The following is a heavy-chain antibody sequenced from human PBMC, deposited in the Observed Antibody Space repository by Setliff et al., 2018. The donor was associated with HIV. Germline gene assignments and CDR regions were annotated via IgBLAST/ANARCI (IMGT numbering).Heavy chain of an antibody. CDR2: IIPSFGTP. CDR1: GGTFSRYG. Sequence: SVKVSCKASGGTFSRYGINWVRQAPGQGLEWMGGIIPSFGTPNNAQKFQGRVTITMDESTSTAYMGLSSLRSEDTAMYYCARLYGSGSYYNRDDAFDIWGQGTMVTVSS. J-gene: IGHJ3*02. V-gene: IGHV1-69*05. CDR3: ARLYGSGSYYNRDDAFDI. D-gene: IGHD3-10*01.